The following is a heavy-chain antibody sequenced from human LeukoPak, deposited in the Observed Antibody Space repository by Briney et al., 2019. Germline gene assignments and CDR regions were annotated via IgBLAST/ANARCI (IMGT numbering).Heavy chain of an antibody. Sequence: PSETLSLTCAVSGDSISSDIWWNWVRQPPGKGLEWVGEIHHSGGINYNPSLKSRVTISLDKSKNQFSLELNSVTAADTSLYYCSRGGHYRLHYWGQGTLVTVSS. CDR2: IHHSGGI. CDR3: SRGGHYRLHY. D-gene: IGHD3-10*01. CDR1: GDSISSDIW. J-gene: IGHJ4*02. V-gene: IGHV4-4*02.